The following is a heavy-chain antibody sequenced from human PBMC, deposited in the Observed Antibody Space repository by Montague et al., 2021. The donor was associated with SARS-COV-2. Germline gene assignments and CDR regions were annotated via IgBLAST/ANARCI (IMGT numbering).Heavy chain of an antibody. J-gene: IGHJ6*02. Sequence: CAISGDSVSSHSATWNGVRQAPSRDLEWLGRTYYKSKWYNDYAVSVRGRVTINPDTSKNQFSLQLNSVTPEDTAIYYCTSGREGNYNVMDVWGQGTTVTVSS. D-gene: IGHD1-1*01. CDR1: GDSVSSHSAT. V-gene: IGHV6-1*01. CDR3: TSGREGNYNVMDV. CDR2: TYYKSKWYN.